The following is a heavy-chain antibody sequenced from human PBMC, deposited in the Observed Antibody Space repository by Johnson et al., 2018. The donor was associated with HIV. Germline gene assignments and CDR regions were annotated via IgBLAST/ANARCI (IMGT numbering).Heavy chain of an antibody. CDR3: ATVWGSGGRHACEV. CDR1: GFTFRDYY. J-gene: IGHJ3*01. D-gene: IGHD3-16*01. Sequence: QVQLVESGGGVVRPGGSLRLSCAASGFTFRDYYMSWIRQAPGKGLEWVSYISSSGGTIYYTDSVKGRFTISRDNAKNSLYLHMNSLRAEDTAVYYRATVWGSGGRHACEVWGQGTMVTVSS. CDR2: ISSSGGTI. V-gene: IGHV3-11*04.